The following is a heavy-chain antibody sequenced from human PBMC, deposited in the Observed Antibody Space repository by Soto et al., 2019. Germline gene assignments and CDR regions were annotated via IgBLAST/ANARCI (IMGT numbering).Heavy chain of an antibody. V-gene: IGHV1-8*01. Sequence: GASVKVSCKASGYTFTSYDINWVRQATGQGPEWMGWMNPNSGNTGYAQKFQGRVTMTRNTSISTAYMELSSLRSDDTAVYYCARETEDDAFDIWGQGTMVTVSS. CDR2: MNPNSGNT. D-gene: IGHD1-1*01. J-gene: IGHJ3*02. CDR1: GYTFTSYD. CDR3: ARETEDDAFDI.